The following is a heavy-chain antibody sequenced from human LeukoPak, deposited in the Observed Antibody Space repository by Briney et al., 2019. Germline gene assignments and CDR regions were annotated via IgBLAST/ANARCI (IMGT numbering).Heavy chain of an antibody. J-gene: IGHJ4*02. D-gene: IGHD3-9*01. CDR2: ISAYNGNT. CDR3: ARDQGDYDIID. Sequence: VASVKVSCKASGYTFTSYGISWVRQAPGQGLGWMGWISAYNGNTNYAQKLQGRVTMTTDTSTSTACMELRSLRSDDTAVYYCARDQGDYDIIDWGQGTLVTVSS. CDR1: GYTFTSYG. V-gene: IGHV1-18*01.